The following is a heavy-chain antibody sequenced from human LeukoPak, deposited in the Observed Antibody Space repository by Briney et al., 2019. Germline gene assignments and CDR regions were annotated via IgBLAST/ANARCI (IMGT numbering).Heavy chain of an antibody. V-gene: IGHV1-69*04. CDR3: ASRKYYDFWSGPDY. J-gene: IGHJ4*02. CDR1: GGTFSSYA. CDR2: IIPIFGIA. Sequence: ASVKVSCKASGGTFSSYAISWVRQAPGQGLEWTGRIIPIFGIANYAQKFQGRVTITADKSTSTAYMELSSLRSEDTAVYYCASRKYYDFWSGPDYWGQGTLVTVSS. D-gene: IGHD3-3*01.